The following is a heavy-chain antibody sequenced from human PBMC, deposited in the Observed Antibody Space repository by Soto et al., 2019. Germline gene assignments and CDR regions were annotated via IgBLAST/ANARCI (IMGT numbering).Heavy chain of an antibody. CDR1: GYTFTSYD. CDR3: ASADTYYYDSSGYVFDI. CDR2: MNPNSGNT. D-gene: IGHD3-22*01. J-gene: IGHJ3*02. Sequence: ASVKVSCKASGYTFTSYDINWVRQATGQGLEWMGWMNPNSGNTGYAQKFQGRVTMTRNTSISTAYMELSSLRSEDTAVYYCASADTYYYDSSGYVFDISGQGTTVTVSS. V-gene: IGHV1-8*01.